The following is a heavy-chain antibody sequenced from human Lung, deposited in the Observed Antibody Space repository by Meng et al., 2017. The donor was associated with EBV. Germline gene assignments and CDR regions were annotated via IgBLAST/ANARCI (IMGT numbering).Heavy chain of an antibody. J-gene: IGHJ2*01. V-gene: IGHV6-1*01. Sequence: VQLKAAGPGLVNPSQTLSLTCVSSGDSVSSSSAAWTWIRQSPARGLEWLGRTYYRSNWYNDYEVFVKSRITINHDTSKNQFSLQLNSVTPEDTAVYYCARGATAVFDLWGRGTLVTVSS. CDR2: TYYRSNWYN. CDR3: ARGATAVFDL. CDR1: GDSVSSSSAA.